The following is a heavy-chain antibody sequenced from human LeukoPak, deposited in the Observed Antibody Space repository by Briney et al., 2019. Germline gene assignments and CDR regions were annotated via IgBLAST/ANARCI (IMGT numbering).Heavy chain of an antibody. J-gene: IGHJ4*02. Sequence: AGGSLRLSCAASGFTFSTYSVNWVRQAPGKGLEWVSYISYSSSAIYYADSVKGRFTISRDNAKNSLYLQMNSLRDEDTAVYYCARDSYGSSGYYYVSDYWGQGTLVTVSS. CDR2: ISYSSSAI. CDR3: ARDSYGSSGYYYVSDY. V-gene: IGHV3-48*02. CDR1: GFTFSTYS. D-gene: IGHD3-22*01.